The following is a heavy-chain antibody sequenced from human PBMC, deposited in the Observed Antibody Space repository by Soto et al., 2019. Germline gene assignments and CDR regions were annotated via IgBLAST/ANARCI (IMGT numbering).Heavy chain of an antibody. CDR2: ISGSGDVT. CDR3: AKCGSTPMCTYFDY. V-gene: IGHV3-23*01. J-gene: IGHJ4*02. Sequence: GGSLRLSCAASGFTFSNYAMSWVRQAPGKGLEWVSVISGSGDVTYYADSVKGRFTISRDNSKDTLFLQMNSLRADDTAVYYSAKCGSTPMCTYFDYWGQETLVTVSS. D-gene: IGHD1-26*01. CDR1: GFTFSNYA.